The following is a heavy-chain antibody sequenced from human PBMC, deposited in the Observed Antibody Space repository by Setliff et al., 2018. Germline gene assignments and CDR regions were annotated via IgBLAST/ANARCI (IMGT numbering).Heavy chain of an antibody. Sequence: GESLKISCKASGYIFTNYWIGWVRQMPGKGLERMGVIYPGDSDTRYSPSFQGQVTISADKSINTAYLQWSSLKASDTAIYYCTRHEDRNKCTSSSCYRENDAFDVWGRGAMVTVSS. D-gene: IGHD2-2*01. V-gene: IGHV5-51*01. CDR2: IYPGDSDT. J-gene: IGHJ3*01. CDR1: GYIFTNYW. CDR3: TRHEDRNKCTSSSCYRENDAFDV.